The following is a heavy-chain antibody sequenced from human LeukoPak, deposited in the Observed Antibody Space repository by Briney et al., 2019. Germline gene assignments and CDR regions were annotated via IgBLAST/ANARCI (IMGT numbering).Heavy chain of an antibody. V-gene: IGHV1-2*02. CDR3: ARTEPYYDSSGYLFQH. J-gene: IGHJ1*01. CDR1: GYTFTGYY. D-gene: IGHD3-22*01. CDR2: INPNSGGT. Sequence: ASVKVSCKASGYTFTGYYMHWVRQAPGQGLEWMGWINPNSGGTNYAQKFQGRVTMTRDTSISTDYMELSRLRSDDTAVYYFARTEPYYDSSGYLFQHWGQGTLVTVSS.